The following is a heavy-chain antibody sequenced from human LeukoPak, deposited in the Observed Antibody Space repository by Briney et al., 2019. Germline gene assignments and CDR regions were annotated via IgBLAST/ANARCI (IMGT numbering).Heavy chain of an antibody. CDR3: ARGWYYYGSGSPLHI. J-gene: IGHJ3*02. D-gene: IGHD3-10*01. Sequence: PSGPLSLTCAVYVGSFSGYYWSWIRRPPGKGLEWIGEINHSGSTNYNPSLKSRVTISVDTSKYQFSLKLSSVTAADTAVYYCARGWYYYGSGSPLHIWGQGTMVTVSS. CDR2: INHSGST. V-gene: IGHV4-34*01. CDR1: VGSFSGYY.